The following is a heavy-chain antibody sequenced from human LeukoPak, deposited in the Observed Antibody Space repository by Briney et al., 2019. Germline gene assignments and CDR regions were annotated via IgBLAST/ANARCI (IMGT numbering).Heavy chain of an antibody. D-gene: IGHD5-18*01. V-gene: IGHV3-21*01. J-gene: IGHJ4*02. CDR3: ARERGYSYGYGDY. CDR2: ICSSSSYI. Sequence: PGGSLRLSCAASGFTFSSYNMNWVRQAPGKGLEWVSSICSSSSYIYYADSVRGRFTISRDNAKNSLYLQMNSLRAEDTAVYYCARERGYSYGYGDYRGQGTLVTVSS. CDR1: GFTFSSYN.